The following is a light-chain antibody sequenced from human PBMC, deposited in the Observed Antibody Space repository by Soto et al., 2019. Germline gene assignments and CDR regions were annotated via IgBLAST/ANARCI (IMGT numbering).Light chain of an antibody. CDR2: AAY. V-gene: IGKV1-6*02. CDR1: QVIRND. CDR3: QQYSNWPPFT. Sequence: IQMTQSPSSRSASVVDRVTITFRASQVIRNDLGWYQQKPGKAPKRLIYAAYTLQSGVPSRFSGSGSGTDFTLTISSLQSADSAVYYCQQYSNWPPFTFGQGTRLEIK. J-gene: IGKJ5*01.